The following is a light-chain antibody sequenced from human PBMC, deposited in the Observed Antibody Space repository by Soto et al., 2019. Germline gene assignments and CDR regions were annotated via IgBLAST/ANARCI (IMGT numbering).Light chain of an antibody. CDR3: QQHGSSRT. Sequence: EIVLTQSPGTLSLSPGERATLSCRASQSVSSSYLAWYQQKPGQAPRLLIYDASSRATGIPDRFSGSGSGKDFTLTITRLEPEDFAVYYCQQHGSSRTFGQGTKVEIK. J-gene: IGKJ1*01. CDR2: DAS. V-gene: IGKV3-20*01. CDR1: QSVSSSY.